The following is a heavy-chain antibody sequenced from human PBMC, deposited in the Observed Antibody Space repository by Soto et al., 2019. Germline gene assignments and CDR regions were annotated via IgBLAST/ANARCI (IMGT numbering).Heavy chain of an antibody. Sequence: QVQLQESGPELVRPSETLSLTCSVSGGSISSYYWTWIRQSPGKGLEWIGYVYSTGSTRYNPSLRGRVTISVDTSKSQFSLGLNSVTAADTAVYYCARRKTRPEAFDYWGQGALVTVSS. CDR2: VYSTGST. CDR3: ARRKTRPEAFDY. J-gene: IGHJ4*02. CDR1: GGSISSYY. V-gene: IGHV4-59*08.